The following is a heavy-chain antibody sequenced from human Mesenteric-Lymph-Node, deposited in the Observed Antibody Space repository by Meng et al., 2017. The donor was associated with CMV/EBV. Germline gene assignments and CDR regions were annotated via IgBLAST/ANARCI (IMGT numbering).Heavy chain of an antibody. CDR2: INPSGGAT. CDR1: GYSFTNYY. J-gene: IGHJ5*02. Sequence: ASVKVSCKASGYSFTNYYMHWVRQAPGQGLEWMGIINPSGGATSYAQKLQGRVTMTRDTSTSTAYMELRSLRSDDTAVYYCAREPRSYSNDWPPFDPWGQGTLVTVSS. D-gene: IGHD6-19*01. CDR3: AREPRSYSNDWPPFDP. V-gene: IGHV1-46*01.